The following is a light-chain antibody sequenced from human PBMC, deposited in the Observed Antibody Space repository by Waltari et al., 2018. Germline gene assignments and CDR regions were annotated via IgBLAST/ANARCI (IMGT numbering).Light chain of an antibody. V-gene: IGLV2-14*03. CDR1: SSDVGGYNY. CDR2: DVS. J-gene: IGLJ1*01. CDR3: SSYTSSSTYV. Sequence: QSALTQPASVSGSPGQSITISCTGTSSDVGGYNYVSWYQQHPGKAPKLMIYDVSNRPSWVSNRFSGSKSGNTASLTISGLQAEDEADYYCSSYTSSSTYVFGTGTEVTVL.